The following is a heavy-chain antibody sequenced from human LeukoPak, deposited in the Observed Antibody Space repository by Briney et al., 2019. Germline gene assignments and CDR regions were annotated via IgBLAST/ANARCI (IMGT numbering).Heavy chain of an antibody. CDR2: ICQSGST. V-gene: IGHV4-38-2*02. CDR3: ARVCCYFDSGSNPNWFDP. CDR1: GYSISSIHC. D-gene: IGHD3-10*01. Sequence: PSETLSLTCTVSGYSISSIHCWGWILQPPGKGLEWIVNICQSGSTYYSPSLKSRVILSLDTSKNQFSLRLSSVTAADTAVYYCARVCCYFDSGSNPNWFDPWGQGTLVTVPS. J-gene: IGHJ5*02.